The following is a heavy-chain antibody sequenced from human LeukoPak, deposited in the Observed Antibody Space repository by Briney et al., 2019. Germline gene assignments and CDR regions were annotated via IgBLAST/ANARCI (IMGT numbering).Heavy chain of an antibody. J-gene: IGHJ4*02. CDR3: ARGSGYSYGYFDY. Sequence: PGRSLRLSCAASGFTFSSYGMHWVRQAPGKGLEWVAVIWYDGSNKYYADSVKGRFTISRDNSKNTLYLQMNSLRAEDTAVYYCARGSGYSYGYFDYWGQGTLVTVSS. V-gene: IGHV3-33*08. CDR2: IWYDGSNK. CDR1: GFTFSSYG. D-gene: IGHD5-18*01.